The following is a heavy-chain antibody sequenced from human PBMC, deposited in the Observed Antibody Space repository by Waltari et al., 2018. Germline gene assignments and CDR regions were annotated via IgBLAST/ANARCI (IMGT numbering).Heavy chain of an antibody. V-gene: IGHV3-23*01. CDR3: AKDRGTRITMIVVVITAVDY. J-gene: IGHJ4*02. Sequence: EVQLLASGGGLVQPGGSLRLSCAASGFTFSSYAMSWVLQAPGKGPGWVSAISGSGGSTYYADSVKGRFTISRDNSKNTLYLQMNSLRAEDTAVYYCAKDRGTRITMIVVVITAVDYWGQGTLVTVSS. CDR2: ISGSGGST. D-gene: IGHD3-22*01. CDR1: GFTFSSYA.